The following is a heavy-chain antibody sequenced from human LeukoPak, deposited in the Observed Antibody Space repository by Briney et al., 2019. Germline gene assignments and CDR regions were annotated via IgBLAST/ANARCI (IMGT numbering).Heavy chain of an antibody. Sequence: GGSLRLSCAASGFTFSSYWMSWVRQAPGKGLEWVANIKQDGSEKYYVDSVKGRFTISRDNAKNSLYLQMNSLRAEDTAVYYCARDLRVEDFWSGIYFDYWGQGTLVTVSS. CDR2: IKQDGSEK. CDR1: GFTFSSYW. J-gene: IGHJ4*02. D-gene: IGHD3-3*01. CDR3: ARDLRVEDFWSGIYFDY. V-gene: IGHV3-7*01.